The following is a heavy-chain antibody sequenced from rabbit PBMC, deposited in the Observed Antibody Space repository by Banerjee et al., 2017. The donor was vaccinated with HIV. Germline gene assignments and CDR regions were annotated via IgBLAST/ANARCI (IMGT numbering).Heavy chain of an antibody. CDR1: GFSLSSSYW. D-gene: IGHD5-1*01. J-gene: IGHJ6*01. V-gene: IGHV1S40*01. CDR2: IYAGNSDYV. Sequence: QSLEESGGDLVKPGASLTLTCTASGFSLSSSYWICWVRQAPGKGLEWIACIYAGNSDYVHYASWARGRFTISKTASTVDLRMTSLTAADTATYFCARDLDNGGSNYDLWGPGTLVTVS. CDR3: ARDLDNGGSNYDL.